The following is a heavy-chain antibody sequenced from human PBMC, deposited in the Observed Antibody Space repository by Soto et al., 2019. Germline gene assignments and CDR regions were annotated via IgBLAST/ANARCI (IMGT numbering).Heavy chain of an antibody. CDR2: INHSGST. Sequence: SETLSLTCAVYGGSFSGYYWSWIRQPPGKGLEWIGEINHSGSTNYNPSLKSRVTISVDTSKSQFSLKLSSVTAADTAVYYCARREPYDSSGYLVYFDYWGQGTLVTVSS. V-gene: IGHV4-34*01. CDR1: GGSFSGYY. CDR3: ARREPYDSSGYLVYFDY. D-gene: IGHD3-22*01. J-gene: IGHJ4*02.